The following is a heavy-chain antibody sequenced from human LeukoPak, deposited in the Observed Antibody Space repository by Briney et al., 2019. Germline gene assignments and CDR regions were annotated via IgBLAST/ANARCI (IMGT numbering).Heavy chain of an antibody. Sequence: GGSLRLSCAAPGFTFSSYSMNWVRQAPGKGLEWVAHIKQDGSQEYYVDSVKGRSTISRDSAKNSLYLQMNSLRAEDTAVYYCARGVPYDSWSGPHYSDYWGQGTLVTVSS. CDR1: GFTFSSYS. CDR3: ARGVPYDSWSGPHYSDY. V-gene: IGHV3-7*01. J-gene: IGHJ4*02. CDR2: IKQDGSQE. D-gene: IGHD3-3*01.